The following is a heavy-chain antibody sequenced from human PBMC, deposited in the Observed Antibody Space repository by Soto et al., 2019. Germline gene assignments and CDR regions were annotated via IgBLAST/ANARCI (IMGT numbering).Heavy chain of an antibody. CDR1: GGSISSGGYY. CDR2: IYYSGST. Sequence: PSETLSLTCTVSGGSISSGGYYWSWIRQHPGKGLEWIGCIYYSGSTYYNPSLKSRVTISVDTSKNQFSLKLSSVTAADTAVYYCARLVVVTAKYAFDIRGQGTMVTVSS. J-gene: IGHJ3*02. CDR3: ARLVVVTAKYAFDI. V-gene: IGHV4-31*03. D-gene: IGHD2-21*02.